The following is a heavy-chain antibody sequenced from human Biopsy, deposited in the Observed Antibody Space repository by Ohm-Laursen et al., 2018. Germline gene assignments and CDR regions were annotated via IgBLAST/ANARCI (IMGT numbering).Heavy chain of an antibody. D-gene: IGHD6-25*01. CDR3: ARDRCGLTLTTLDF. J-gene: IGHJ4*01. CDR2: IKWNSGDI. CDR1: GFIYDHHG. Sequence: SLRLSCTPSGFIYDHHGMHWVRPAPGKGLAWVSGIKWNSGDIVYADSVKGRFTISRDDAKNSLSLQRNSLSDEDTALYYGARDRCGLTLTTLDFWGHGTLVTVSS. V-gene: IGHV3-9*01.